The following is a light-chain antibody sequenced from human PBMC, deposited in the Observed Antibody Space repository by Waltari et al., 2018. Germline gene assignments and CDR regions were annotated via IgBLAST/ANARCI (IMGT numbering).Light chain of an antibody. J-gene: IGKJ1*01. CDR2: GAS. CDR3: QQYNNWPPWT. Sequence: IVMTQSPATLSESPGERVTLSCRATQSVNNNLAWYQQKPGQGPRLLIYGASTRAIGIPARFSGSGSGTEFTLTISSLQSEDIAVYYCQQYNNWPPWTFGQGTKVEIK. V-gene: IGKV3-15*01. CDR1: QSVNNN.